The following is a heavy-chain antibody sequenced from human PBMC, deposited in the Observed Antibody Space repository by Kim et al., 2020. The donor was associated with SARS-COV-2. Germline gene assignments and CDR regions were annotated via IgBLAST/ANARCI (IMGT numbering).Heavy chain of an antibody. V-gene: IGHV4-4*02. Sequence: NYSPHLKSRVTISVAKSKNQFSLKLSSVTAADTAVYYCARGRYYDSRPYFWGQGTLVTVSS. CDR3: ARGRYYDSRPYF. D-gene: IGHD3-22*01. J-gene: IGHJ4*02.